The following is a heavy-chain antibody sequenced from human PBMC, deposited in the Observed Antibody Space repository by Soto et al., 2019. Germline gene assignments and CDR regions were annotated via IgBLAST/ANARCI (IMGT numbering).Heavy chain of an antibody. CDR2: INPNGGST. D-gene: IGHD6-19*01. CDR3: ALPKNTLGWYNF. Sequence: GASVEVSCKTSGYTFTNYHVHWVRQAPGQGLEWMGAINPNGGSTTYAQHLQGRVTMTSDSSTSTVYMEMGSLRSDDSAVYYCALPKNTLGWYNFWGQGTLVTVSS. V-gene: IGHV1-46*01. CDR1: GYTFTNYH. J-gene: IGHJ4*02.